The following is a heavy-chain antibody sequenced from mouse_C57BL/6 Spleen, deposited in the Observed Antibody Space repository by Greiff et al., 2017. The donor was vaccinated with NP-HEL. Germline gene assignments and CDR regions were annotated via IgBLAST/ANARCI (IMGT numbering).Heavy chain of an antibody. CDR1: GYTFTSYW. J-gene: IGHJ4*01. D-gene: IGHD1-1*01. Sequence: QVQLQQPGAELVKPGASVKLSCKASGYTFTSYWMQWVKQRPGQGLEWIGEIDPSDSYTNYTQKFKGKATLTVDTSSSASYMQLSSLTSEDSAVYYCARRSSLGGAMDYWGQGTSVTVSS. CDR2: IDPSDSYT. V-gene: IGHV1-50*01. CDR3: ARRSSLGGAMDY.